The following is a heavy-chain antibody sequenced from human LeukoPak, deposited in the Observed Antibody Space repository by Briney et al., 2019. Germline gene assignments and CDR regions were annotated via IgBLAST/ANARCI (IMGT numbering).Heavy chain of an antibody. J-gene: IGHJ4*02. CDR3: GTGYCSGGSCLDY. CDR1: SGSISSYY. V-gene: IGHV4-4*07. CDR2: IYTSGST. Sequence: SETLSLTCTVSSGSISSYYWSWIRQPAGKGLEWIGRIYTSGSTNYNPSLKSRVTVSVDTSKNQFSLKLSSVTAADTAVYYCGTGYCSGGSCLDYWGQGTLVTVSS. D-gene: IGHD2-15*01.